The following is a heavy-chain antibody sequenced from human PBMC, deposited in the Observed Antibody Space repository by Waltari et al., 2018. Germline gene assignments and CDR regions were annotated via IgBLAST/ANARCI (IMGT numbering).Heavy chain of an antibody. CDR3: ARDSGHIGVAAPYAMDA. J-gene: IGHJ6*02. V-gene: IGHV4-4*07. D-gene: IGHD6-19*01. CDR2: VYSNGDN. CDR1: GGSITNYY. Sequence: QVLLQESGPGLVKPSETLTLTCTVSGGSITNYYWTWIRQPAGKGLEWLGRVYSNGDNNNNPSLIWRVSVSIDMSKSQFSLKLSSVTAADTAVYFCARDSGHIGVAAPYAMDAWGQGITVTVSS.